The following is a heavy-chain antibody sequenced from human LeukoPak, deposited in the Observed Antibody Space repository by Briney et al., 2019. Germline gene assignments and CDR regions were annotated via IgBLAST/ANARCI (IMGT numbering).Heavy chain of an antibody. J-gene: IGHJ4*02. CDR2: ISSSSSTI. Sequence: GGSLRLACVGSGLTFRDYAMNWVRQAPGKGLEWVSYISSSSSTIYYADSVKGRFTISRDNAKNSLYLQMNSLRAEDTAVYYCARDYNWNDPFDYWGQGTLVTVSS. V-gene: IGHV3-48*01. CDR1: GLTFRDYA. D-gene: IGHD1-1*01. CDR3: ARDYNWNDPFDY.